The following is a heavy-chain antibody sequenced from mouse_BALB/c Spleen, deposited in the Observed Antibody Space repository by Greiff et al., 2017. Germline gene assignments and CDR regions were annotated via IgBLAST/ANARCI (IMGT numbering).Heavy chain of an antibody. CDR2: ISSGGSYT. D-gene: IGHD1-1*01. Sequence: EVQRVESGGGLVKPGGSLKLSCAASGFTFSSYTMSWVRQTPEKRLEWVATISSGGSYTYYPDSVKGRFTISRDNAKNTLYLQMSSLKSEDTAMYYCTRVLYYGSPFFDYWGQGTTLTVSS. CDR3: TRVLYYGSPFFDY. CDR1: GFTFSSYT. J-gene: IGHJ2*01. V-gene: IGHV5-6-4*01.